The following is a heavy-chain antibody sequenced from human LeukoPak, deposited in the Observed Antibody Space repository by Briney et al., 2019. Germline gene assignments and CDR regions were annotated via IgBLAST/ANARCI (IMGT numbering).Heavy chain of an antibody. V-gene: IGHV6-1*01. CDR1: GDSVSSINGA. CDR2: TYYRSKWYT. Sequence: SQTLSLTCAISGDSVSSINGAWNWIRQSPSRGLEWLGRTYYRSKWYTDYALSMKGRITINPDTSKNQFSLQLNSVTPDDTAVYYCAGDLGNTGWYTFDYWGQGTLVTVSS. D-gene: IGHD6-19*01. CDR3: AGDLGNTGWYTFDY. J-gene: IGHJ4*02.